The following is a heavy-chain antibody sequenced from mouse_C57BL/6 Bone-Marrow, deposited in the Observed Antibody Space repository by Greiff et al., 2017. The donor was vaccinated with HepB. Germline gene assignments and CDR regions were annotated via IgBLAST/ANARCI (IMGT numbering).Heavy chain of an antibody. J-gene: IGHJ4*01. D-gene: IGHD1-1*01. CDR1: GYSFTGYF. CDR2: INPYNGDT. V-gene: IGHV1-20*01. CDR3: ARTIYYGSSYHYYALDY. Sequence: VQLKESGPELVKPGDSVKISCKASGYSFTGYFMNWVMQSHGKSLEWIGRINPYNGDTFYNQKFKGKATLTVDKSSSTAHMELRSLTSEDSAVYYCARTIYYGSSYHYYALDYWGQGTSVTVSS.